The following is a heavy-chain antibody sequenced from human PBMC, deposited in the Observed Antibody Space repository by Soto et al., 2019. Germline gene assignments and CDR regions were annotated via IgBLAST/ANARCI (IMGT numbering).Heavy chain of an antibody. V-gene: IGHV1-18*01. CDR2: ISAYNGNT. Sequence: GASVKVSCKASVYTFTSYGISWVRQAPGQGLEWMGWISAYNGNTNYAQKLQGRVTMTTDTSTSTAYMELNSLRAEDTAVYYCARDRVESGYPEYFQHWGQGTLVTVSS. J-gene: IGHJ1*01. CDR3: ARDRVESGYPEYFQH. D-gene: IGHD3-22*01. CDR1: VYTFTSYG.